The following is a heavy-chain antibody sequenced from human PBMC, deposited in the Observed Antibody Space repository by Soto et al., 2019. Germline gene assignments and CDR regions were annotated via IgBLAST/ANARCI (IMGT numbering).Heavy chain of an antibody. V-gene: IGHV1-58*01. Sequence: SVKVSCKASGFTFTSSAVQWVRQARGQRLEWIGWIVVGSGNTNYAQKFQERVTITRDMSTSTAYMELSSLRSEDTAVYYCAAAYHDFWSGYFLYNNWFDTWGQGTLVTVSS. CDR2: IVVGSGNT. CDR3: AAAYHDFWSGYFLYNNWFDT. J-gene: IGHJ5*02. CDR1: GFTFTSSA. D-gene: IGHD3-3*01.